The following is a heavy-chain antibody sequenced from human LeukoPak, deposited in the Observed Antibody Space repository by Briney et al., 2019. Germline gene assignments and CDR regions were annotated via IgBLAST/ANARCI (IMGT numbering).Heavy chain of an antibody. CDR1: GFTFTTYA. J-gene: IGHJ4*02. V-gene: IGHV3-23*01. Sequence: GGSLRLSCAASGFTFTTYAMGWVRQSPGKGLEWVSSISGGGGGTYYAEFVKGRFTISRDNSKNTLYRQMNSLRAEDTAVYYCAKFYDILTGYFDHWGQGTLVTVSS. CDR2: ISGGGGGT. CDR3: AKFYDILTGYFDH. D-gene: IGHD3-9*01.